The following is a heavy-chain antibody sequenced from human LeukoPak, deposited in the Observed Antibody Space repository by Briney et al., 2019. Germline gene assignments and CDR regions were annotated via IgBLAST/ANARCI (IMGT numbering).Heavy chain of an antibody. J-gene: IGHJ5*02. CDR1: GFTFSSYG. CDR3: AKDRGSGWFDP. V-gene: IGHV3-30*18. Sequence: PGGSLRLSCAASGFTFSSYGMHWVRQAPGKGLEWVAVISYDGSNKYYADSVKGRFTISRDNSKNTLYLQMNSLRAEDTAVYSCAKDRGSGWFDPWGQGTLVTVSS. CDR2: ISYDGSNK. D-gene: IGHD3-16*01.